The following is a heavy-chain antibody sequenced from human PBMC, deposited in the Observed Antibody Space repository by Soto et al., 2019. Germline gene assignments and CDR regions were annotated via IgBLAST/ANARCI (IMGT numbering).Heavy chain of an antibody. CDR3: ARTFNGFPDY. CDR1: GFSLSTGGMC. J-gene: IGHJ4*02. V-gene: IGHV2-70*01. CDR2: MDWDDDE. D-gene: IGHD2-8*01. Sequence: SGPTLVNPTQTLTLTCTFSGFSLSTGGMCVNWIRQPPGKALEWLALMDWDDDEYYNTSLKTRLTISKDTSKKQVVLTMTNMDPVDTATYYCARTFNGFPDYWGQGTLVTVSS.